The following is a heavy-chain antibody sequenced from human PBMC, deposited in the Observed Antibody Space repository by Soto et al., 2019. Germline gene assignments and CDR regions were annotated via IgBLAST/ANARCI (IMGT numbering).Heavy chain of an antibody. Sequence: PGGSLRLSCAASGFTFSSYGMTWVRQAPGKGLEWVSFSSATGAGTYYADSVKGRFTISRDNSKNTLYLQMTSLRADDTAVYYCPKDRRPEGNYGFYSDFWGQGALVTVSS. D-gene: IGHD1-7*01. CDR1: GFTFSSYG. V-gene: IGHV3-23*01. CDR3: PKDRRPEGNYGFYSDF. CDR2: SSATGAGT. J-gene: IGHJ4*02.